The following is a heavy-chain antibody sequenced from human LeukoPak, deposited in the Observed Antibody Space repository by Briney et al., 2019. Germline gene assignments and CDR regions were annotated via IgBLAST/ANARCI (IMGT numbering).Heavy chain of an antibody. CDR3: ARDFVLGDYYYMDV. J-gene: IGHJ6*03. V-gene: IGHV3-30*02. Sequence: GGSLRLSCAASGFTFSSYGMHWVRQAPGKGLEWVAFIRYDGSNKYYADSVKGRFTISRDNSKNTLYLQMNSLRAEDTAVYYCARDFVLGDYYYMDVWGKGTTVTISS. CDR2: IRYDGSNK. CDR1: GFTFSSYG. D-gene: IGHD3-16*01.